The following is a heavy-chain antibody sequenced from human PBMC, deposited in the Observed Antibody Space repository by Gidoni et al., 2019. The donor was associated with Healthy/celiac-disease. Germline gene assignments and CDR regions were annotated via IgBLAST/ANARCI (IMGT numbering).Heavy chain of an antibody. CDR2: ISDDGSNK. D-gene: IGHD5-12*01. CDR1: GFTFSSYA. CDR3: ARDEALIVARREYYYYYGMDV. J-gene: IGHJ6*02. Sequence: QVQLVESGGGVVQPGRSLRLSCAASGFTFSSYAMHWVRQAPGKGLEWVAVISDDGSNKYDADSVKGRFTISRDNSKNTLYLQMNSLRAEDTAVYYCARDEALIVARREYYYYYGMDVWGQGTTVTVSS. V-gene: IGHV3-30-3*01.